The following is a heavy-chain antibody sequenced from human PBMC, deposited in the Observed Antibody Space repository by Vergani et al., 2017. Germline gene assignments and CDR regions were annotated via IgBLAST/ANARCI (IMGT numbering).Heavy chain of an antibody. V-gene: IGHV3-33*01. CDR3: ARDQVPAAIRLNVGNYMDV. CDR2: IYYDGSNA. D-gene: IGHD2-2*02. CDR1: RSTFKTYG. J-gene: IGHJ6*03. Sequence: QGQLVESGGGIVQPGRSLTLSCVASRSTFKTYGMHWVRQAPGKGLEWVGLIYYDGSNAYYADSVKGRFTIFRDNSKNILYLQMSSLRAEDTAVYYCARDQVPAAIRLNVGNYMDVWGKGTTVIVS.